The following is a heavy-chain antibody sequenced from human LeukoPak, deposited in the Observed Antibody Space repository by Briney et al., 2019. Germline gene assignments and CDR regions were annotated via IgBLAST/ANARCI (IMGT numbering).Heavy chain of an antibody. V-gene: IGHV3-7*04. J-gene: IGHJ4*02. CDR3: ARVLHKRNYDSSVYYGY. CDR1: GFTFSSYW. D-gene: IGHD3-22*01. Sequence: PGGSLRLSCAASGFTFSSYWMSWVRQAPGKGLEWVANIKQDGSEKYYVDPVKGRFTISRDNAKSSLYLQMNSLRAEDTAVYYCARVLHKRNYDSSVYYGYWGQGTLVTVSS. CDR2: IKQDGSEK.